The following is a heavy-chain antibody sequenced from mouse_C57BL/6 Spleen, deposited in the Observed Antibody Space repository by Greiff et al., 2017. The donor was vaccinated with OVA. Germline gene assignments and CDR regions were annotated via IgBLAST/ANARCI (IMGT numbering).Heavy chain of an antibody. V-gene: IGHV1-69*01. CDR2: IDPSDSYT. CDR3: ARWGTTVVATGDYAMDY. J-gene: IGHJ4*01. Sequence: VQLQQPGAELVMPGASVKLSCKASGYTFTSYWMHWVKQRPGQGLEWIGEIDPSDSYTNYNQKFKGKSTLTVDKSSSTAYMQLSSLTSEDSAVYYCARWGTTVVATGDYAMDYWGQGTSVTVSS. CDR1: GYTFTSYW. D-gene: IGHD1-1*01.